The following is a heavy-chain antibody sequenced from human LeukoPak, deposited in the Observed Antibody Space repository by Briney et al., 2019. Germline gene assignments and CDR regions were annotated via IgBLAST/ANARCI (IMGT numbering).Heavy chain of an antibody. CDR2: INPNSGGT. V-gene: IGHV1-2*04. CDR3: ARAFVDYRDAFDI. J-gene: IGHJ3*02. D-gene: IGHD4-11*01. Sequence: ASVKVSCKASGYTFTGYYMHWVRQAPGQGLEWMGWINPNSGGTNYAQKFQGWVTMTRDTSISTAYMELSRLRSDDTAVYYCARAFVDYRDAFDIWGQGTMVTVSS. CDR1: GYTFTGYY.